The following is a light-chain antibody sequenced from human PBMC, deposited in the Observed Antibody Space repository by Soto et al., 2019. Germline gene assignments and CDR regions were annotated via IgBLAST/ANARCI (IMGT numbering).Light chain of an antibody. CDR1: SSDVGGYNY. V-gene: IGLV2-14*01. Sequence: QSALTQPASVSGSPGQSITISCTGTSSDVGGYNYVSWYQQHPGKAPKLMIYEVSNRPSGVSNRFSGSKSGNTASLTISGLQAEDEADYYCFSYAGSSTRVFGGGTKVTVL. CDR3: FSYAGSSTRV. CDR2: EVS. J-gene: IGLJ3*02.